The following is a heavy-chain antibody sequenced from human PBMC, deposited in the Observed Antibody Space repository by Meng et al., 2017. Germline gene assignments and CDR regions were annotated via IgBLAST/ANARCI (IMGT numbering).Heavy chain of an antibody. CDR1: GGSFSGYY. V-gene: IGHV4-34*01. CDR3: ARGGGYSYGFGSIDY. D-gene: IGHD5-18*01. CDR2: INHSGST. Sequence: QVQLQQWGAGLLNASETLPLTCAVYGGSFSGYYWSWIRQPPGKGLEWIGEINHSGSTNYNPSLKSRVTISVDTSKNQFSLKLSSVTAADTAVYYCARGGGYSYGFGSIDYWGQGTLVTVSS. J-gene: IGHJ4*02.